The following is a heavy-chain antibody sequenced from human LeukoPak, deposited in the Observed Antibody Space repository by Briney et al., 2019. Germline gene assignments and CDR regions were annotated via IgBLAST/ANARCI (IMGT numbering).Heavy chain of an antibody. CDR1: GFTVSSNY. D-gene: IGHD3-16*01. CDR3: AKVKGEVIGAFDI. J-gene: IGHJ3*02. Sequence: GGSLRLSCAASGFTVSSNYMSWVRQAPGKGLEWVSVIYSGGSTYYADSVKGRFTISRDNSKNTLYLQMNSLRAEDTAVYYCAKVKGEVIGAFDIWGQGTMVTVSS. CDR2: IYSGGST. V-gene: IGHV3-66*01.